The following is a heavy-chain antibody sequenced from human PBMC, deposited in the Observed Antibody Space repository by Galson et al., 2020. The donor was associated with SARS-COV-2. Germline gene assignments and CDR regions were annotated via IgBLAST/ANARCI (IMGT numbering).Heavy chain of an antibody. J-gene: IGHJ4*02. Sequence: PSETLSLTCAVSGGSVSGGAFSWSWFRQPPGTGLEWIGYIYASANTYYNPSLKSRVSKSVDRSKNQFSLNLSSVTAADTAVYYWARGQQTELLTPFDFLGQGTLVTVSS. CDR2: IYASANT. D-gene: IGHD1-26*01. V-gene: IGHV4-30-2*01. CDR1: GGSVSGGAFS. CDR3: ARGQQTELLTPFDF.